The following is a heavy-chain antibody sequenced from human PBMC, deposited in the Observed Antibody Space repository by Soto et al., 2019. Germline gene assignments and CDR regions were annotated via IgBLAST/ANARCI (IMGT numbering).Heavy chain of an antibody. CDR3: AREGLSIAARPSAFDI. Sequence: LSLTCAASGFTFSSYGMHWVRQAPGKGLEWVAVIWYDGSNKYYADSVKGRFTISRDNSKNTLYLQMNSLRAEDTAVYYCAREGLSIAARPSAFDIWGQGTMVTVSS. CDR2: IWYDGSNK. D-gene: IGHD6-6*01. J-gene: IGHJ3*02. V-gene: IGHV3-33*08. CDR1: GFTFSSYG.